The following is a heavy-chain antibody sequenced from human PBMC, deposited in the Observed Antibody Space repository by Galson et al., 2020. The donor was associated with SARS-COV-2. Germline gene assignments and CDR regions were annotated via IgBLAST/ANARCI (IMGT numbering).Heavy chain of an antibody. CDR3: ASPNYGDYGDDAFDI. CDR2: ISSSGSTI. CDR1: GFTFSDYY. J-gene: IGHJ3*02. V-gene: IGHV3-11*04. D-gene: IGHD4-17*01. Sequence: GGSLRLSCAASGFTFSDYYMSWIRQAPGKGLEWVSYISSSGSTIYYADSVKGRFTISRDNAKNSLYLQMNSLRAEDTAVYYCASPNYGDYGDDAFDIWGQGTMVTVSS.